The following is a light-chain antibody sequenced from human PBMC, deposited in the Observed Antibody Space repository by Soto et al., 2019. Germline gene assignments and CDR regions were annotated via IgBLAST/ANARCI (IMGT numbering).Light chain of an antibody. CDR2: DVH. CDR1: RDDVGGYNY. J-gene: IGLJ1*01. Sequence: QSALTQPPYASGSPGQSITISCTGSRDDVGGYNYVSWYQQHPGKAPKLIIYDVHKRPSGVPDRFSGSKSDNTASLTVSGLQTEDEADYYCNSYAGRNNFVFGTGTKLTVL. CDR3: NSYAGRNNFV. V-gene: IGLV2-8*01.